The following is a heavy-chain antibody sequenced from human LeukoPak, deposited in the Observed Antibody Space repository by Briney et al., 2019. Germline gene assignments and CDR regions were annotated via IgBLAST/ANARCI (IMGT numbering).Heavy chain of an antibody. CDR1: GLTFSSAS. CDR2: ISSTSEYI. J-gene: IGHJ4*02. D-gene: IGHD3-10*01. V-gene: IGHV3-21*01. CDR3: AGSRGKRITMFRVFDH. Sequence: GGSLRLSCVVSGLTFSSASMAWVRQAPGKGLEWVSSISSTSEYIFQKDSLKGRFTISGDNAKNSVFLQMNSLRAEDTAVYYCAGSRGKRITMFRVFDHWGQGTLVTVSS.